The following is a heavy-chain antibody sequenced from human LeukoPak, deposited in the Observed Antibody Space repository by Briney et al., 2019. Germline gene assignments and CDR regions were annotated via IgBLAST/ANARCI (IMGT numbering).Heavy chain of an antibody. J-gene: IGHJ6*03. D-gene: IGHD3-10*01. CDR2: IYASGST. CDR1: DDSISSFY. V-gene: IGHV4-4*07. CDR3: AKDAGGGYYYMDV. Sequence: SETLSLTCTVSDDSISSFYWSWIRQPAGKRLEWIGRIYASGSTKYNPSLKSRVTMSIDTSKNQFSLTLSSVTAADTALYYCAKDAGGGYYYMDVWGKGTTVTVSS.